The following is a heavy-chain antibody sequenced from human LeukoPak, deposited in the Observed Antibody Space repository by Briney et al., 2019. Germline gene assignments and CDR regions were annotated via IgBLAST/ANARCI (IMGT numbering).Heavy chain of an antibody. J-gene: IGHJ4*02. CDR3: ARGVEDSGTYYVSFDY. Sequence: MSSETLSLTCTVSGGSISSSSYYWGWIRQPPGKGLEWIGSIYYSGSTYYNPSLKSRVTISVDTSKNQLSLKLGSATAADTAVYFCARGVEDSGTYYVSFDYWGPGTLVTVSS. D-gene: IGHD1-26*01. CDR2: IYYSGST. CDR1: GGSISSSSYY. V-gene: IGHV4-39*07.